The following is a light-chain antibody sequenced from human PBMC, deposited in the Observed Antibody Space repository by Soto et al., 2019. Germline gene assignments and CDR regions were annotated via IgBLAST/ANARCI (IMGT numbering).Light chain of an antibody. CDR3: QQLNSYVFA. J-gene: IGKJ3*01. Sequence: DIQLTQSPSFLSASVGDRVTITCRASQDVSRYLAWYQQKPGKAPNLLIYAASTLRSGVPSRFSGSGSETEFTLTISSRQPEDFATYYCQQLNSYVFAFGPGTKVDIK. CDR1: QDVSRY. CDR2: AAS. V-gene: IGKV1-9*01.